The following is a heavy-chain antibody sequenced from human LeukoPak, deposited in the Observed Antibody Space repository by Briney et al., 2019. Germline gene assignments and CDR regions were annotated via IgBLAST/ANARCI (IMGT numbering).Heavy chain of an antibody. J-gene: IGHJ4*02. CDR3: HLAVIGAVADPFDY. D-gene: IGHD6-19*01. Sequence: PGGSLRLSCAASGFTFSSYAMSWVRQAPGKGLEWVSAISGSGGSTYYADSVKGRFTISRDYSKNTLYLQMNSLRAEDTAVYYCHLAVIGAVADPFDYWGQGTLVTVSS. CDR2: ISGSGGST. V-gene: IGHV3-23*01. CDR1: GFTFSSYA.